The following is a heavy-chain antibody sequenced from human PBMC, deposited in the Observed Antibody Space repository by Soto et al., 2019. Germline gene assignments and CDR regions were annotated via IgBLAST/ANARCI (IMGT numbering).Heavy chain of an antibody. CDR3: ARSHCSGGSCYLGAFDI. D-gene: IGHD2-15*01. CDR2: INPSGGAT. J-gene: IGHJ3*02. Sequence: ASVKVSCKASGYTFTGYYMNWVRQAPGQGLEWVGIINPSGGATTYPQKFQGRVTMTRDTSTSTVYMDVSSLRFDDTAVYYCARSHCSGGSCYLGAFDIWGQGTMVTVSS. V-gene: IGHV1-46*01. CDR1: GYTFTGYY.